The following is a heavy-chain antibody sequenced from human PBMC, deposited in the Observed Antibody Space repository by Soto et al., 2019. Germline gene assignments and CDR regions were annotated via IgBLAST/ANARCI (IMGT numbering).Heavy chain of an antibody. J-gene: IGHJ4*01. CDR3: ARGEQYSGRIFDY. CDR1: GDSVSSNSAG. D-gene: IGHD1-26*01. Sequence: SQTLSLTCASTGDSVSSNSAGWSWVRQSTSRGLEWLRRTYYSSKWYYEYAVSVRGRITINPDTSKNQYSMQLNSVTPEDTAVYFCARGEQYSGRIFDYWGQGTLVTVSS. V-gene: IGHV6-1*01. CDR2: TYYSSKWYY.